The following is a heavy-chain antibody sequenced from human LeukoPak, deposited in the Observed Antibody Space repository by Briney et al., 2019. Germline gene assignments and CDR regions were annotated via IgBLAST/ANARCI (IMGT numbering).Heavy chain of an antibody. V-gene: IGHV1-69*01. D-gene: IGHD2-15*01. CDR2: IIPIFGTA. CDR3: ASYPGYCSGGSCYGWFDP. CDR1: GGTFSSYA. Sequence: ASVTVSCKASGGTFSSYAISWVRQAPGQGLEWMGGIIPIFGTANYAQKFQGRVTITADESTSTAYMELSSLRSEDTAVYYCASYPGYCSGGSCYGWFDPWGQGTLVTVSS. J-gene: IGHJ5*02.